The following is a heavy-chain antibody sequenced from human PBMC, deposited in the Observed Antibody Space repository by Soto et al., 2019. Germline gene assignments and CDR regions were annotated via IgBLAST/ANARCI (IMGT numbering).Heavy chain of an antibody. V-gene: IGHV1-46*01. CDR2: INPSGGST. Sequence: ASVKVSCKASGYTSTSYYMHWVRQAPGQGLEWMGIINPSGGSTSYAQKFQGRVTMTRDTSTSTVYMELSSLRSEDTAVYYCARDGKRDYYDSSGYSDPYYYYGMDVWGQRTTVTVSS. D-gene: IGHD3-22*01. CDR3: ARDGKRDYYDSSGYSDPYYYYGMDV. J-gene: IGHJ6*02. CDR1: GYTSTSYY.